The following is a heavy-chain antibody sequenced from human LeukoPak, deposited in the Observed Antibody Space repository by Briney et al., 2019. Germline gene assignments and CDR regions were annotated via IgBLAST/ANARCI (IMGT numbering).Heavy chain of an antibody. CDR3: ARVLGYGDYEDY. D-gene: IGHD4-17*01. V-gene: IGHV4-34*01. Sequence: SETLSLTCAVYGGSFSGYYWSWIRQPPGKGLEWIGEINHSGSTNYNPSLKSRVTISVDTSKNQFSLKLSSVTAADTAVYYCARVLGYGDYEDYWGQGTLVTVSS. J-gene: IGHJ4*02. CDR2: INHSGST. CDR1: GGSFSGYY.